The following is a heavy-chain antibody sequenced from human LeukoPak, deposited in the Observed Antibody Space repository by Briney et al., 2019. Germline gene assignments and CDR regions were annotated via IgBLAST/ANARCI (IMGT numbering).Heavy chain of an antibody. Sequence: ASVKVSCKASGYTFTGYYMHWVRQAPGQGLEWTGWINPNSGGTNYAQKFQGWVTMTRDTSISTAYMELSRLRSDDTAVYYCARGKGIHAEYFQHWGQGTLVTVSS. CDR1: GYTFTGYY. J-gene: IGHJ1*01. CDR2: INPNSGGT. CDR3: ARGKGIHAEYFQH. D-gene: IGHD6-13*01. V-gene: IGHV1-2*04.